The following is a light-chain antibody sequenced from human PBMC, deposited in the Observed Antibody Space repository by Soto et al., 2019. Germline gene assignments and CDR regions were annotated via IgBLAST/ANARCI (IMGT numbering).Light chain of an antibody. Sequence: DIQMTQSPSTLSASVGDRVTITCRASQSISSWLAWYQQKPGKAPKLLIYDASSLESGVPSRFSGSGSGTEFTRTISSLQPDDFATYYCQQYNSYPWTFGQGTKLEIK. J-gene: IGKJ1*01. CDR1: QSISSW. V-gene: IGKV1-5*01. CDR3: QQYNSYPWT. CDR2: DAS.